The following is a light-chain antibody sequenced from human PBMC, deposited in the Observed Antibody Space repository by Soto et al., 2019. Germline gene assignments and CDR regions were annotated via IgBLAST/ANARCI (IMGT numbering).Light chain of an antibody. CDR1: QSISSN. V-gene: IGKV3-15*01. J-gene: IGKJ1*01. CDR3: QQYNNWPGT. Sequence: SQSPATLSVSPGDTATRSGRASQSISSNLAWYQQKPGQSPRLLIFGASSRATGVPVRFSGSGSGVAFTLTISSLQSEDFAVYHCQQYNNWPGTFGQGTKVDIK. CDR2: GAS.